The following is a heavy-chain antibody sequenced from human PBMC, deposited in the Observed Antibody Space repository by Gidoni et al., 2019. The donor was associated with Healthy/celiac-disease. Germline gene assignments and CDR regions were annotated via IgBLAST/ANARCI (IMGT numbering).Heavy chain of an antibody. J-gene: IGHJ3*02. D-gene: IGHD1-26*01. V-gene: IGHV3-48*01. CDR3: ARDSGSYGGGAFDI. Sequence: EVQLVESGGGLVQPGGSLRLSCAASGFTFSSYSMNLVRQAPGKGLEWVPYISSSSSTIYYADSVKGRFTISRDNAKNSLYLQMNSLRAEDTAVYYCARDSGSYGGGAFDIWGQGTMVTVSS. CDR1: GFTFSSYS. CDR2: ISSSSSTI.